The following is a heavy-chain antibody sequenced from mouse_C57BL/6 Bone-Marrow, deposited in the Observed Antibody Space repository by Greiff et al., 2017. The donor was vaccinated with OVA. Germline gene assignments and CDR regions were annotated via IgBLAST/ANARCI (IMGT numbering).Heavy chain of an antibody. Sequence: VQLQQSGAELAKPGASVKLSCKASGYTFTSYWMHWVKQRPGQGLEWIGYINPSSGYTKYNQKFKDKATLTADKSSSTAYMQLSSLTYEDSAVYYCAVNYDCVPPWFAYWGHVTLVTVST. CDR2: INPSSGYT. CDR1: GYTFTSYW. J-gene: IGHJ3*01. V-gene: IGHV1-7*01. CDR3: AVNYDCVPPWFAY. D-gene: IGHD2-4*01.